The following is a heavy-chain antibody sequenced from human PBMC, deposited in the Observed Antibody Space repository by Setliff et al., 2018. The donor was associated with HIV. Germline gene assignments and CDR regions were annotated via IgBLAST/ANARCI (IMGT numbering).Heavy chain of an antibody. D-gene: IGHD6-13*01. Sequence: SETLSLTCAVYGGSFSGYYWSWIRQSPGKGLEWIGQINHGGSANYSPSLKCRVTMSIDTSKNQFSLRLSSVTAADTAVYYCASDYSSRHDAFDIWGQGTVVTVSS. V-gene: IGHV4-34*01. CDR3: ASDYSSRHDAFDI. J-gene: IGHJ3*02. CDR1: GGSFSGYY. CDR2: INHGGSA.